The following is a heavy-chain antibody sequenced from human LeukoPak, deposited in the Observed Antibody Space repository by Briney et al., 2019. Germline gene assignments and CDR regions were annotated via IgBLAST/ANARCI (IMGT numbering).Heavy chain of an antibody. V-gene: IGHV3-9*01. Sequence: PGRSLRLSCAASGFTFDDYAMHWVRQAPGKGLEWVSGISWNSGSIGYADSVKGRFTISRDNSKNTLYLQMNSLRAEDTAVYYCARERRWLGGWFDPWGQGTLVTVSS. CDR1: GFTFDDYA. D-gene: IGHD5-24*01. CDR3: ARERRWLGGWFDP. J-gene: IGHJ5*02. CDR2: ISWNSGSI.